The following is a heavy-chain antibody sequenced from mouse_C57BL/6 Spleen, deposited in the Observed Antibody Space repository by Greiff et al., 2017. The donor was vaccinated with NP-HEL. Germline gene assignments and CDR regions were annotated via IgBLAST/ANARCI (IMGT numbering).Heavy chain of an antibody. J-gene: IGHJ1*03. CDR3: ARSEYDYDGYFDV. CDR1: GYTFTSYW. V-gene: IGHV1-64*01. Sequence: VQLQQSGAELVKPGASVKLSCKASGYTFTSYWMHWVKQRPGQGLEWIGMIHPNSGSTNYNEKFKSKATLTVDKSSSTAYMQLSSLTSEDSAVYYCARSEYDYDGYFDVWGTGTTVTVSS. D-gene: IGHD2-4*01. CDR2: IHPNSGST.